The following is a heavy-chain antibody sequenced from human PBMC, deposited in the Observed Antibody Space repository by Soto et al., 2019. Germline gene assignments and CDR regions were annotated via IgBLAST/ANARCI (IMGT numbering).Heavy chain of an antibody. CDR3: ARGSTAFNY. Sequence: EVQLLESGGGLVQPGGSLRLSCAASGFPFSNYDINWVRQAPGKGLEWVSSISSSGTYIYYADSVKGRFTISRDNAKNSLYLQMNSLRVEDTAVYYCARGSTAFNYWGQGTLVTVSS. CDR2: ISSSGTYI. CDR1: GFPFSNYD. V-gene: IGHV3-21*01. J-gene: IGHJ4*02.